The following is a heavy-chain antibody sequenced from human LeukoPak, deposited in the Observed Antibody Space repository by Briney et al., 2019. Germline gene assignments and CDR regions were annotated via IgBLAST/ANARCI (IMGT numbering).Heavy chain of an antibody. CDR3: ARRIAAAAALYYFDY. D-gene: IGHD6-13*01. Sequence: GGSLRLSCAASGFTFSSYWMHWVRQAPGKGLLWVSRINSDGSSTSYADSVKGRFTISRDNAKNTLYLQMNSLRAEDTAVYYCARRIAAAAALYYFDYWGQGTLVTVSS. V-gene: IGHV3-74*01. J-gene: IGHJ4*02. CDR1: GFTFSSYW. CDR2: INSDGSST.